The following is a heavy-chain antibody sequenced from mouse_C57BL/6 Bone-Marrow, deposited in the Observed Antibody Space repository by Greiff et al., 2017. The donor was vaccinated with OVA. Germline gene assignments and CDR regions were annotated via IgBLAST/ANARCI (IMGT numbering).Heavy chain of an antibody. Sequence: EVQRVESGAELVRPGASVKLSCTASGFNIKDDYMHWVKQRPEQGLEWIGWIDPENGDTEYASKFQGKATITADTSSNTAYLQLSSLTSEDTAVYYCTTPPYYYGSSYWFAYWGQGTLVTVSA. CDR1: GFNIKDDY. V-gene: IGHV14-4*01. CDR2: IDPENGDT. D-gene: IGHD1-1*01. J-gene: IGHJ3*01. CDR3: TTPPYYYGSSYWFAY.